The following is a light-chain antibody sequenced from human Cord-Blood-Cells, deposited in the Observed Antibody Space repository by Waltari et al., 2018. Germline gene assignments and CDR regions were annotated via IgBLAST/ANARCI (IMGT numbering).Light chain of an antibody. CDR2: WAS. Sequence: KSSQSVLYSSNNKNYLAWYQQKPGQPPKLLIYWASTRESRVPDRFSGSGSWTDFTLTISSLQAEDVAVYYCQQYYSTPRTFGQGTKVEIK. CDR3: QQYYSTPRT. J-gene: IGKJ1*01. CDR1: QSVLYSSNNKNY. V-gene: IGKV4-1*01.